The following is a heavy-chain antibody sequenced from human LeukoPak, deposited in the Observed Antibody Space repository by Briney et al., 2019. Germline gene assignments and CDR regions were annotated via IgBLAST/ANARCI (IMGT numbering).Heavy chain of an antibody. CDR3: AREVYSGSYKGAGDY. D-gene: IGHD1-26*01. CDR2: IYPGDSDT. V-gene: IGHV5-51*01. J-gene: IGHJ4*02. Sequence: PGESLKISCKGSGYSFTSYWIVWVRQMPGKGLEWMGIIYPGDSDTRYSPSFQGQVTISADKSISTAYLQWSSLKASDTAMYYCAREVYSGSYKGAGDYWGQGTLVTVSS. CDR1: GYSFTSYW.